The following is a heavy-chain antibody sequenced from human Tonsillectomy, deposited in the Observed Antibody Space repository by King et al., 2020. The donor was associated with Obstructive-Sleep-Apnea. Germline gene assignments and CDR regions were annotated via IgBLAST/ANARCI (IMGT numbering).Heavy chain of an antibody. V-gene: IGHV3-23*04. CDR3: ATDRRWIQLWGDAFDI. J-gene: IGHJ3*02. Sequence: VQLVESGGGVGQPGGSLRLSCAASGFTLKSYVMSWVRQVPGKGLVWGSAISGRDDTTHYADSVKGRFTISRDNSKNTMFLQMNSLRTEDTAIYYCATDRRWIQLWGDAFDIWGQGTMVTVSS. D-gene: IGHD5-18*01. CDR2: ISGRDDTT. CDR1: GFTLKSYV.